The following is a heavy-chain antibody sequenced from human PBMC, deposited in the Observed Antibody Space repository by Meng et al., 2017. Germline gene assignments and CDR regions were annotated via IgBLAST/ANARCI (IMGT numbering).Heavy chain of an antibody. CDR3: ARDHRGYGIYTDAFDI. V-gene: IGHV1-2*02. D-gene: IGHD5-18*01. CDR1: GYTFTGYY. CDR2: INPNSGGT. Sequence: ASVKVSCKASGYTFTGYYMHWVRQAPGQGLEWMGWINPNSGGTNYAQKFQGRVTMTRDTSISTAYMELSRLRSDDTAVYYCARDHRGYGIYTDAFDIWSQGTMVTVSS. J-gene: IGHJ3*02.